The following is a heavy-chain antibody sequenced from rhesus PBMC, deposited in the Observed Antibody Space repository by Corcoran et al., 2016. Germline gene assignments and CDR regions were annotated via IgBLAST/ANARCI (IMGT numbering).Heavy chain of an antibody. Sequence: QLQLQESGPGLVKPSETLSVTCAVSGGSLSRSYWCWIRLAPGKGLEWIGYIYGSGSSANYNPSLKSRVTLSVDTSKTQLSLKLTSVTAADTAVYYCARGSRYFDLWGPGTPITISS. CDR3: ARGSRYFDL. J-gene: IGHJ2*01. CDR1: GGSLSRSY. D-gene: IGHD2-2*01. V-gene: IGHV4-169*01. CDR2: IYGSGSSA.